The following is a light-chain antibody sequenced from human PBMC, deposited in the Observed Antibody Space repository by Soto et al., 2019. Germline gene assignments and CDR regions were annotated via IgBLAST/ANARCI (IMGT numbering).Light chain of an antibody. V-gene: IGKV3-20*01. J-gene: IGKJ2*01. Sequence: EIVLMQSPGTLSLSPGERATLSCRASQSVTNNYLAWYQQKPGQAPRLLIYGASSRATGVPDRFSGSGAGTDFTLTITGLEPEDFAVYYCQQYGISPLMYSFGRGTKLGVK. CDR2: GAS. CDR1: QSVTNNY. CDR3: QQYGISPLMYS.